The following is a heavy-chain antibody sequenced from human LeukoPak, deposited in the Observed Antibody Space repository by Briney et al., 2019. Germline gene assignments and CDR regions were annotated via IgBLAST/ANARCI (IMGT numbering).Heavy chain of an antibody. CDR2: IYNSGST. J-gene: IGHJ5*02. V-gene: IGHV4-59*01. CDR1: GGSISSYY. Sequence: SETLSLTCTISGGSISSYYWSWIRQPPGKGLEWIGNIYNSGSTNYNPSLKSRVTISVDTSKNQFSLKLSSVTAADTAVYYCARDHHYDYVWGSYRFDPWGQGTLATVSS. D-gene: IGHD3-16*02. CDR3: ARDHHYDYVWGSYRFDP.